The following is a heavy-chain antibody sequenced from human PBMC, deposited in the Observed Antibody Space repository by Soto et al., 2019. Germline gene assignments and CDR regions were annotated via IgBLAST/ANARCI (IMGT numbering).Heavy chain of an antibody. Sequence: VGSLRLSCVASGFSFSDFGMTWVRQSPGKGLEWVSTIHPEGTNTHYADSVRGRFTISRDNLKDTLYLEMNSLRAEDTAIYFCAKDPSTGSADFWGQGTLVTVSS. CDR1: GFSFSDFG. V-gene: IGHV3-23*01. CDR2: IHPEGTNT. CDR3: AKDPSTGSADF. D-gene: IGHD3-9*01. J-gene: IGHJ4*02.